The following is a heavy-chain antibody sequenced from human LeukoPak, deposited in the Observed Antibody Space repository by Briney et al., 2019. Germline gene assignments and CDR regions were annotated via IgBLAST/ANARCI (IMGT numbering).Heavy chain of an antibody. CDR3: ARAFYYDIIGGEGMDV. V-gene: IGHV3-33*01. Sequence: PGRSLRLSCAASGFTFSSYGMHWVRQAPGKGLEWVAVIWYDGSNKYYADSVKGRFTISRDNAKNSLYLQMNSLRAEDTAVYYCARAFYYDIIGGEGMDVWGQGTTVTVSS. CDR1: GFTFSSYG. CDR2: IWYDGSNK. J-gene: IGHJ6*02. D-gene: IGHD3-22*01.